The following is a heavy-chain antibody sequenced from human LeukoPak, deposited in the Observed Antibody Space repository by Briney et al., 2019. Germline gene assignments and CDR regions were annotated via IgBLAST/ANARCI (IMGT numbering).Heavy chain of an antibody. V-gene: IGHV3-23*01. Sequence: GGSLRLSCASSGFTFNSYTMSWVRLAPGKGLEWVSSVGGAGADTWYADSVKGRFTISRDNSKNTLYLQMDSPRAEDTALYYCAKDGAPNAGYMDVWGKGTTVTVSS. D-gene: IGHD3-10*01. CDR3: AKDGAPNAGYMDV. CDR1: GFTFNSYT. CDR2: VGGAGADT. J-gene: IGHJ6*03.